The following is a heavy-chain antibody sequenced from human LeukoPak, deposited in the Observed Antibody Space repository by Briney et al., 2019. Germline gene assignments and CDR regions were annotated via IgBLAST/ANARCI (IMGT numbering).Heavy chain of an antibody. CDR1: GFTLSSYA. CDR2: ISYNGSNK. D-gene: IGHD2-21*02. Sequence: PGGSLRLSCAASGFTLSSYAMHWVRQAPGKGLEWVAVISYNGSNKYYADSVKGRFTISRDNSKNTLYLQMNSLRAEDTAVYYCARGTVTARYSYFDYWGQGTLVTVSS. V-gene: IGHV3-30-3*01. CDR3: ARGTVTARYSYFDY. J-gene: IGHJ4*02.